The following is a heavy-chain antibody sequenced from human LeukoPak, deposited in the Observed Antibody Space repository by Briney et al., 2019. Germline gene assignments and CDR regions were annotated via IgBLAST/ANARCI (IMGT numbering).Heavy chain of an antibody. Sequence: ASVKVSCKVSGYTLTELSMHWVRQAPGKGLEWMGGFDPEDGETIYAQKFQGRVTMTEDTSTDTAYMELSSLRSEDTAVYYCATDKGYYDSSGYFGLYAFDIWGQGTMVTVSS. CDR2: FDPEDGET. V-gene: IGHV1-24*01. D-gene: IGHD3-22*01. CDR1: GYTLTELS. J-gene: IGHJ3*02. CDR3: ATDKGYYDSSGYFGLYAFDI.